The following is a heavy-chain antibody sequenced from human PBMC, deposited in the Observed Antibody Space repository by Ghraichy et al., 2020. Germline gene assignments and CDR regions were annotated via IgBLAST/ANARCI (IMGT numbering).Heavy chain of an antibody. CDR3: AGGISLAWELLGV. CDR1: GGSFDNLL. V-gene: IGHV4-34*01. CDR2: INHSGST. D-gene: IGHD1-26*01. J-gene: IGHJ4*02. Sequence: SETLSLTCTVYGGSFDNLLWSWIRQPPGKGLEWIGEINHSGSTSYNPSLESRVTISLDTSKNQFSLKLSSVTAADTAVYYCAGGISLAWELLGVWGQGTLVTVSS.